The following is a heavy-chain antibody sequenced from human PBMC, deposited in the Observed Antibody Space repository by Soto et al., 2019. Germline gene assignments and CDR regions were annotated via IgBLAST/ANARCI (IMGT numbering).Heavy chain of an antibody. Sequence: QVQLVESGGGVVQPGRSLRLSCAASGFTFSSYGMHWVRQAPGKGLEWVAVIWYDGSNKYYADSVKGRFTISRDNSKNKLYLQMNSLRAEDTAVYYCAREGYCISTSCYEPLDYWGQGTLVTVSS. J-gene: IGHJ4*02. CDR1: GFTFSSYG. V-gene: IGHV3-33*01. D-gene: IGHD2-2*01. CDR3: AREGYCISTSCYEPLDY. CDR2: IWYDGSNK.